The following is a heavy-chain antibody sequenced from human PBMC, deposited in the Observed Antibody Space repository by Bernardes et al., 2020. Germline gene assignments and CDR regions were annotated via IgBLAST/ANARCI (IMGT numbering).Heavy chain of an antibody. CDR1: GFAFNSYA. D-gene: IGHD2-15*01. Sequence: GGSLRLSCAASGFAFNSYAMHWVSQAPGKGLEWVAMISYDGNNKYYADSVKGRFTISRDNSKNTLYLQVNSLRVEDTAVYYCAKVSGGYGSGLGYCMDVWGKGTTVTVSS. CDR2: ISYDGNNK. V-gene: IGHV3-30*18. J-gene: IGHJ6*03. CDR3: AKVSGGYGSGLGYCMDV.